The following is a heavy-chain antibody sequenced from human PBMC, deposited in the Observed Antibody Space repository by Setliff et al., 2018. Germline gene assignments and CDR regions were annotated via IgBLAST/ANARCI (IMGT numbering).Heavy chain of an antibody. CDR1: GGSISSGNYY. Sequence: SSETLSLTCRVSGGSISSGNYYWGLIRQPPGKGLEWVATIYYSGSTYPNPSLKSRLIISVDAPDNQFSVKLSSVTAADTAVYYCARHKSNGSGSYPSLYMDVWGKGIMVTVSS. J-gene: IGHJ6*03. V-gene: IGHV4-39*01. D-gene: IGHD3-10*01. CDR2: IYYSGST. CDR3: ARHKSNGSGSYPSLYMDV.